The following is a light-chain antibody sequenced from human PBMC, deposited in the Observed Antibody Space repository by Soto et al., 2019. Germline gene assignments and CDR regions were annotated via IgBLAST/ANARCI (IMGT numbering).Light chain of an antibody. CDR1: SGDIASSF. CDR2: EGS. Sequence: LTQPHSVSESPGKTVTISCTRSSGDIASSFVQWYQQHPGKAPKLMIYEGSKRPSGVSNRFSGSKSGNTASLTISGLQAEDEADYYCCSYAGSSTLVFGGGTKVTVL. V-gene: IGLV2-23*01. CDR3: CSYAGSSTLV. J-gene: IGLJ2*01.